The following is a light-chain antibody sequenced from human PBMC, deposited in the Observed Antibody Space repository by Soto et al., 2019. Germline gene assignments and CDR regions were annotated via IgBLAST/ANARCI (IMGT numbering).Light chain of an antibody. CDR2: AAS. CDR1: QSISSY. J-gene: IGKJ2*01. CDR3: QQSYSTPPT. V-gene: IGKV1-39*01. Sequence: DIQMTQSPSSLSASVGDRVTITCRASQSISSYLNWYQQKPGKAPKLLIYAASSLQSEVPSRFSGSGSWTDFTLTISSLQPEDFATYYCQQSYSTPPTFGQGTKLEIK.